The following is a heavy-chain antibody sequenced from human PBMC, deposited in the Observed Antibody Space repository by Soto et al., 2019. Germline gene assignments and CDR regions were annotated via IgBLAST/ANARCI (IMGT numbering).Heavy chain of an antibody. CDR1: GFTFDDYA. Sequence: QPGGSLRLSCAASGFTFDDYAMHWVRQAPGKGLEWVSGISWNSGSIGYADSVKGRFTISRDNAKNSLYLQMNSLRAEDTVLYYCAKDIRYDSSGYYVHWGQGTLVTVSS. D-gene: IGHD3-22*01. J-gene: IGHJ4*02. V-gene: IGHV3-9*01. CDR2: ISWNSGSI. CDR3: AKDIRYDSSGYYVH.